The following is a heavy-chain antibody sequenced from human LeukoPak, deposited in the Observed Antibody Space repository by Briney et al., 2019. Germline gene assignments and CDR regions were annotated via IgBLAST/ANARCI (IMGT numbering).Heavy chain of an antibody. J-gene: IGHJ4*02. CDR1: GGSLSSYY. CDR3: ARVLGWAGFDY. CDR2: INSSGST. V-gene: IGHV4-4*07. Sequence: SETLSLTCTASGGSLSSYYLSWFRQPAGKGLEWIARINSSGSTNYNPSPKSRLTMSVDTSKKQFSLRLSSVTAADTAVYYCARVLGWAGFDYWGQGTLVTVSS. D-gene: IGHD6-19*01.